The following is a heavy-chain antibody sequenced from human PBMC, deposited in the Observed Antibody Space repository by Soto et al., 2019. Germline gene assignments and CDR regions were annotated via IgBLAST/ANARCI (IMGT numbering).Heavy chain of an antibody. D-gene: IGHD3-22*01. V-gene: IGHV4-31*03. CDR1: GGSISSGGYY. Sequence: NPSETLSLTYTVSGGSISSGGYYWSWIRHHPGEGLEWIGYIYYSGSAYYNPSLRSRVTISVDTSKSEFFLKLASVTAADTAVYFCARVRYYDSSGYVDNWGQGTLVTVSS. CDR2: IYYSGSA. CDR3: ARVRYYDSSGYVDN. J-gene: IGHJ4*02.